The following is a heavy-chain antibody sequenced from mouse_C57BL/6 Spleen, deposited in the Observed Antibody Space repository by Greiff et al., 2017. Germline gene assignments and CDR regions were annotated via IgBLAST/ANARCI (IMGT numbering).Heavy chain of an antibody. V-gene: IGHV1-82*01. J-gene: IGHJ2*01. D-gene: IGHD2-4*01. CDR1: GYAFSSSW. CDR3: ARSGDYDGY. CDR2: IYPGDGDT. Sequence: VKLQESGPELVKPGASVKISCKASGYAFSSSWMNWVKQRPGKGLEWIGRIYPGDGDTNYNGKFKGKATLTADKSSSTAYMQLSSLTSEDSAVYFCARSGDYDGYWGKGTTLTVSS.